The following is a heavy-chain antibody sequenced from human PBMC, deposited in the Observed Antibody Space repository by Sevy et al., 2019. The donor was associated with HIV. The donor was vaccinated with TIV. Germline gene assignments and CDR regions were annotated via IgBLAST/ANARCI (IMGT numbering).Heavy chain of an antibody. CDR2: INQDGSEM. V-gene: IGHV3-7*01. Sequence: GGSLRLSCKASGFSFTDFWMQWVRQVPGKGPEWVANINQDGSEMYYVDSVKGRFTISRDNAESALYLQMHGLRAKDAATYFCARRYFDLWGQGTVVTVSS. J-gene: IGHJ4*02. CDR3: ARRYFDL. CDR1: GFSFTDFW.